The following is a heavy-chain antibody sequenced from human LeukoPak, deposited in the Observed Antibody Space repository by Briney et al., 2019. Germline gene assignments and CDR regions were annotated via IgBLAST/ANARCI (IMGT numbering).Heavy chain of an antibody. CDR2: ISYDGSNK. V-gene: IGHV3-30-3*01. CDR3: ARERRNWGRVFDP. D-gene: IGHD7-27*01. CDR1: GFTFSSYA. Sequence: PGGSLRLSCAASGFTFSSYAMHWVRQAPGKGLEWVAVISYDGSNKYYADSVKGRFTISRDNSKNTLYLQMNSLRAEDTAVYYCARERRNWGRVFDPWGQGTLVTVSS. J-gene: IGHJ5*02.